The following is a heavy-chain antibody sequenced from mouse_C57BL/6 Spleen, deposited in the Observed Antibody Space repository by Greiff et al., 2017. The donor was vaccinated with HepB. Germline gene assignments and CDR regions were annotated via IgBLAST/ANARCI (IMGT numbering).Heavy chain of an antibody. V-gene: IGHV1-76*01. CDR3: AREGRGYYFDY. CDR1: GYTFTDYY. CDR2: IYPGSGNT. Sequence: VQLVESGAELVRPGASVKLSCKASGYTFTDYYINWVKQRPGQGLEWIARIYPGSGNTYYNEKFKGKATLTAEKSSSTAYMQLSSLTSEDSAVYFCAREGRGYYFDYWGQGTTLTVSS. J-gene: IGHJ2*01. D-gene: IGHD1-1*01.